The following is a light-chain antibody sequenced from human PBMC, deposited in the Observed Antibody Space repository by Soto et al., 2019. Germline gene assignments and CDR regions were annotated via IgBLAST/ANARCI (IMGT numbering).Light chain of an antibody. Sequence: QSVLTQPASVSGSPGQSITISCTVTSSDVGGYNSVSWYQQHPGKAPKLMIYEVSNRPSGVSNRFSGSKSGNTASLTISGLQAEDEADYYCSSYTSSSTLVFGTGTKVTVL. J-gene: IGLJ1*01. CDR1: SSDVGGYNS. V-gene: IGLV2-14*01. CDR2: EVS. CDR3: SSYTSSSTLV.